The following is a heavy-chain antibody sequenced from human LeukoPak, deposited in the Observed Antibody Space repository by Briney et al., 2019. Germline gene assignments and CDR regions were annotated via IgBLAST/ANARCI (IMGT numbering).Heavy chain of an antibody. V-gene: IGHV3-20*04. CDR3: ARGGQYYDFWSGYLGYYYYYYMDV. CDR2: INWNGGST. J-gene: IGHJ6*03. D-gene: IGHD3-3*01. CDR1: GFTFDDYG. Sequence: GSLRLSCAASGFTFDDYGMSWVRQAPGKGLEWVSGINWNGGSTGYADSVKGRFTISRDNAKNSLYLQMNSLRAEDTALYYCARGGQYYDFWSGYLGYYYYYYMDVWGKGTTVTVSS.